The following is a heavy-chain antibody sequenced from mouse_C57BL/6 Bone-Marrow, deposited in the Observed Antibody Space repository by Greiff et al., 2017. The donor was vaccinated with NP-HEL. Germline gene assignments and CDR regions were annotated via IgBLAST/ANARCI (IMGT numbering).Heavy chain of an antibody. Sequence: EVKLMESGGGLVKPGGSLKLSCAASGFTFSDYGMHWVRQAPEKGLEWVAYISSGSSTIYYADTVKGRFTISRDNAKNTLFLQMTSLRSEDTAMYYCATLYGGMDYWGQGTSVTVSS. D-gene: IGHD1-1*01. J-gene: IGHJ4*01. V-gene: IGHV5-17*01. CDR1: GFTFSDYG. CDR2: ISSGSSTI. CDR3: ATLYGGMDY.